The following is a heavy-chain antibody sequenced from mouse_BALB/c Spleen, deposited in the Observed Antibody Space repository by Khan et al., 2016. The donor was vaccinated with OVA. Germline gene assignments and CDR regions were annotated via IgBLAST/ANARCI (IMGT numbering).Heavy chain of an antibody. V-gene: IGHV1S135*01. J-gene: IGHJ3*01. D-gene: IGHD3-3*01. CDR1: GYSFTSYY. Sequence: LQQSGPELMKPGASVNISCKASGYSFTSYYIHWVKQSHGKSLEWIGYIDPFNGGTGYNQKFKGKTTLTVDKSSNTAYLHFSTVTSEGSAVYYCARGTFDYYGQGTLVTVAA. CDR3: ARGTFDY. CDR2: IDPFNGGT.